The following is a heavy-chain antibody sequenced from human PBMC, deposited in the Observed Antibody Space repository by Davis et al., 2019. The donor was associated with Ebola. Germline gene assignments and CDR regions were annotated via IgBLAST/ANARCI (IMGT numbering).Heavy chain of an antibody. CDR3: AKGWGSSGWYYFDY. J-gene: IGHJ4*02. CDR1: GFPFSTYA. Sequence: PGGSLRLSCTASGFPFSTYAMSWVRQAPGKGLEWVSGISSSGDSTYYADSVKGRFTISRDNSKDTLYLQMNSLRAEDTAVYYCAKGWGSSGWYYFDYWGQGTLVTVSS. V-gene: IGHV3-23*01. CDR2: ISSSGDST. D-gene: IGHD6-19*01.